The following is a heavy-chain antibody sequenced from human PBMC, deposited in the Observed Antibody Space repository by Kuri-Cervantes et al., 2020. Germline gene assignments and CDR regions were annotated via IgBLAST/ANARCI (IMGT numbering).Heavy chain of an antibody. CDR2: KSYDGSNK. J-gene: IGHJ3*02. V-gene: IGHV3-30-3*01. D-gene: IGHD5-18*01. Sequence: GESLKISCAASGFTFSSYAMHWVRQAPGKGLEWVAVKSYDGSNKYYADSVKGRSTISRDNSKNTLYLQMNSLRAEDTAVYYCAREWDPDTAMVNGGAFDIWGQGTMVTVSS. CDR1: GFTFSSYA. CDR3: AREWDPDTAMVNGGAFDI.